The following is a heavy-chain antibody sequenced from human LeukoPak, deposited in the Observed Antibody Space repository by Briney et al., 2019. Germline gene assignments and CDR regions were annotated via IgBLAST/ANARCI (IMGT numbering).Heavy chain of an antibody. CDR1: GYSFTSYW. CDR2: IYPGDSDT. V-gene: IGHV5-51*01. J-gene: IGHJ3*02. CDR3: ARGRRDGYNYDAFDI. D-gene: IGHD5-24*01. Sequence: GESLKISCKGSGYSFTSYWMGWVPQMPGKGLEWMGIIYPGDSDTRYSPSFQGQVTISAGKSISTAYLQWSSLKASDTAMYYCARGRRDGYNYDAFDIWGQGTMVTVSS.